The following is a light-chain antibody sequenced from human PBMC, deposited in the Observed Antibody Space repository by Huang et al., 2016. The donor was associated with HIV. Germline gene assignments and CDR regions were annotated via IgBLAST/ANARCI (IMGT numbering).Light chain of an antibody. J-gene: IGKJ3*01. Sequence: IRMTQSPSSLSASTGDRVTITCRANQDINNFLAWYQQRPGSVPKLLIYAVSTLQSGVPSGFSGNGSGTDFTLTIGCLHSEDVATYYCQQYDIHPLTFGPGTRVDIK. V-gene: IGKV1-8*01. CDR2: AVS. CDR1: QDINNF. CDR3: QQYDIHPLT.